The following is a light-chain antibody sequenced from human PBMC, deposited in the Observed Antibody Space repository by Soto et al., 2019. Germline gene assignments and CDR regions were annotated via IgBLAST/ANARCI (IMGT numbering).Light chain of an antibody. Sequence: QSVLTQPPSASGTPGQRVTISCSGSSSNIGSNTVNWYQQLPGTAPKLLIYSNNQRPSGVPDRFSGSKSGTSASLAISGLQSEDEADYYCQSFDTSLNGLIFGGGTQLTVL. CDR2: SNN. J-gene: IGLJ2*01. CDR3: QSFDTSLNGLI. V-gene: IGLV1-44*01. CDR1: SSNIGSNT.